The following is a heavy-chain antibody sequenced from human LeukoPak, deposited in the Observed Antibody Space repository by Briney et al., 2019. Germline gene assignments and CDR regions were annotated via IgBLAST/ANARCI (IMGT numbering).Heavy chain of an antibody. D-gene: IGHD3-10*01. J-gene: IGHJ5*02. CDR1: GDSISSGSYY. Sequence: SETLSLTCTVPGDSISSGSYYWSWIRQPAGKGLEWIGRIYGSGRTNYNLSLKSRVTMSVDTSKKQFSLKLSSVTAADTAVYYCARDGYYYALGSSNWFDPWGQGTLVTVSS. CDR2: IYGSGRT. CDR3: ARDGYYYALGSSNWFDP. V-gene: IGHV4-61*02.